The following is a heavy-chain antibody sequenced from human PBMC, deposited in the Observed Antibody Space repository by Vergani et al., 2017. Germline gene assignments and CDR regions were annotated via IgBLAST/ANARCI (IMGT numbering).Heavy chain of an antibody. V-gene: IGHV3-30*03. J-gene: IGHJ6*03. Sequence: QVQLVESGGGEVQPGRSLRLSCSAAGFPFSDYGVHWVRQAPGKGLEWVSVISYYGNKKNYADSVKGRFTISRDNSKNTLYLEMNALRAEDTAVYYCARYFLTRVTTLDYYYMGVWGKGTTVTVSS. CDR3: ARYFLTRVTTLDYYYMGV. CDR1: GFPFSDYG. CDR2: ISYYGNKK. D-gene: IGHD1-1*01.